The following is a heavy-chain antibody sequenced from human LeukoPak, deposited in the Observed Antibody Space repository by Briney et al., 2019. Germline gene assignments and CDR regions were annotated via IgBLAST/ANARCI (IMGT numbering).Heavy chain of an antibody. D-gene: IGHD3-22*01. CDR2: IYYSGST. V-gene: IGHV4-59*01. J-gene: IGHJ6*02. CDR1: GGSISSYY. CDR3: ARVVTPITYYYYYGMDV. Sequence: PSETLSLTCTVSGGSISSYYWRWIRQPPGKGLEWIGYIYYSGSTNYSPSLKSRVTISVDTSKNQFSLKLSSVTAADTAVYYCARVVTPITYYYYYGMDVWGQGTTVTVSS.